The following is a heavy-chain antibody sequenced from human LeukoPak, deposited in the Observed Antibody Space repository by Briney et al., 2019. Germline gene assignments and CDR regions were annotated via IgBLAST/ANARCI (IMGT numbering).Heavy chain of an antibody. D-gene: IGHD3-10*01. J-gene: IGHJ4*02. CDR2: IYYSGST. Sequence: PSQTLSLTCTVSGGSISSGGYYWSWIRQHPGKGLEWIGYIYYSGSTYYNPSLKSRVTISVDTSKNQFSLKLSSVTAADTAVYYCAGFDYGSGSYIRPLDYWGQGTLVTVSS. V-gene: IGHV4-31*03. CDR3: AGFDYGSGSYIRPLDY. CDR1: GGSISSGGYY.